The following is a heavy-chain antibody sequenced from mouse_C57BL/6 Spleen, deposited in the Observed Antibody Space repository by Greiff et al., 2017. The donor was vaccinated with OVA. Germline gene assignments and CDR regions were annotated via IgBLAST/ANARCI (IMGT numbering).Heavy chain of an antibody. J-gene: IGHJ2*01. V-gene: IGHV1-7*01. D-gene: IGHD1-1*01. Sequence: VQLMESGAELAKPGASVKLSCKASGYTFTSYWMNWVKQRPGQGLEWIGYINPSSGYTKYNQKFKDKATLTADKSSSTAYMQLSSLTNEDSAVYYGARENYYGSIPFDYWGKGTTLTVAS. CDR3: ARENYYGSIPFDY. CDR2: INPSSGYT. CDR1: GYTFTSYW.